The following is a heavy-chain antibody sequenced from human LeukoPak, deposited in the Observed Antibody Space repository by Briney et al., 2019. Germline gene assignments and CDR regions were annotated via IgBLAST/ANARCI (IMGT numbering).Heavy chain of an antibody. CDR3: ARSTYGDYYDAFDI. J-gene: IGHJ3*02. V-gene: IGHV5-51*04. CDR1: GYSFTSYW. Sequence: GESLKISCKGSGYSFTSYWISWVRQMPGKGLEWRGIIYPGDSDTRYSPSFQGQVTISPDKPISTAYLQWSSLKASDTAMYYCARSTYGDYYDAFDIWGQGTMVTVSS. CDR2: IYPGDSDT. D-gene: IGHD4-17*01.